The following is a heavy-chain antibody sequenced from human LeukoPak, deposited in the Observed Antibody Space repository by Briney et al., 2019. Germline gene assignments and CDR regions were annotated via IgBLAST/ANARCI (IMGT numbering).Heavy chain of an antibody. Sequence: PETLSLTCTVSGGSISSYYWSWIRQPPGKGLEWIGYIYYSGSTNYNPSLKSRVTISVDTSRKQFSLKLSSVTAADTAVYYCARDSSGFGYFDYWGQGTLVTVSS. CDR3: ARDSSGFGYFDY. D-gene: IGHD6-19*01. CDR2: IYYSGST. CDR1: GGSISSYY. V-gene: IGHV4-59*01. J-gene: IGHJ4*02.